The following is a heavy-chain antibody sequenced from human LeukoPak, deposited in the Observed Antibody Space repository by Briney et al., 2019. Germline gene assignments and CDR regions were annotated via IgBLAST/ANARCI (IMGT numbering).Heavy chain of an antibody. CDR2: IYYNRST. Sequence: PSETLSLTCTVSGGSISSSSYYWGWIRQPPGKGLEWIGRIYYNRSTYYNPPLQSQVTISVDTSKSHFSLRLDSVTAADTAVYYCARHVHSSGWKYYFDYWGQGTLVTVSS. V-gene: IGHV4-39*01. CDR1: GGSISSSSYY. CDR3: ARHVHSSGWKYYFDY. D-gene: IGHD6-19*01. J-gene: IGHJ4*02.